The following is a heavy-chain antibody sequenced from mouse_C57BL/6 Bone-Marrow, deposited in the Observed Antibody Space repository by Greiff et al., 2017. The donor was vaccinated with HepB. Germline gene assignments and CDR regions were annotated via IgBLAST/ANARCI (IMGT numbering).Heavy chain of an antibody. Sequence: EVKLMESGGGLVKPGGSLKLSCAASGFTFSDYGMHWVRQAPEKGLEWVAYISSGSSTIYYADTVKGRFTISRDNAKNTLFLQMTSLRSEDTAMYYCASLGEFAYWGQGTLVTVSA. V-gene: IGHV5-17*01. CDR3: ASLGEFAY. J-gene: IGHJ3*01. D-gene: IGHD3-3*01. CDR2: ISSGSSTI. CDR1: GFTFSDYG.